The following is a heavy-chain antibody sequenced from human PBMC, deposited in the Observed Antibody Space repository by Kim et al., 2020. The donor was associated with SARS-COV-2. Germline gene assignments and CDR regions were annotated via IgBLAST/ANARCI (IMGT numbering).Heavy chain of an antibody. J-gene: IGHJ3*02. CDR3: ASAHTRYSGSWRWAFDI. D-gene: IGHD1-26*01. Sequence: SETLSLTCTVSGDSISSSSYCWGWIRQPPGKGLEWIGSIYYSGSTYYNPSLKSRVTISVDTSKNQFSLKLSSVTAADTAVYYCASAHTRYSGSWRWAFDIWGQGTMVTVSS. CDR2: IYYSGST. CDR1: GDSISSSSYC. V-gene: IGHV4-39*01.